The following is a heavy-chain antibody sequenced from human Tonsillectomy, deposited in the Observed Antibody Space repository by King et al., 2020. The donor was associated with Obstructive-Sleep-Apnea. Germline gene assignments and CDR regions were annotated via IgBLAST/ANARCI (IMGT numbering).Heavy chain of an antibody. CDR2: ISSSSSYI. Sequence: LVESGGGLVKPGGSLRLSCAASGFTFSSYSMNWVRQAPGKGLEWVSSISSSSSYIYYADLVKGRFTISRDNAKNSLYLQMNSLRAEDTAVYYCAQGSSWDYYYYGMDVWGQGTTVTVSS. J-gene: IGHJ6*02. CDR3: AQGSSWDYYYYGMDV. V-gene: IGHV3-21*01. CDR1: GFTFSSYS. D-gene: IGHD6-13*01.